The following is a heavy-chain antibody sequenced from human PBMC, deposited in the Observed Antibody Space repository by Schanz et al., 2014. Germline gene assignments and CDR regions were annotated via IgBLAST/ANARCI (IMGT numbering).Heavy chain of an antibody. D-gene: IGHD3-22*01. CDR3: ARSNYYDNSDYYNSFDY. J-gene: IGHJ4*02. CDR1: GYTFVSYS. CDR2: INPSGGGT. V-gene: IGHV1-46*01. Sequence: QVQLVQSGAEVKKPGASVKVSCKASGYTFVSYSMHWVRQAPGQGLEWMGIINPSGGGTSYALRFQDRVTVTRDTSRSTVYMELSRLRSEDTAVYYCARSNYYDNSDYYNSFDYWGQGTLVTVSS.